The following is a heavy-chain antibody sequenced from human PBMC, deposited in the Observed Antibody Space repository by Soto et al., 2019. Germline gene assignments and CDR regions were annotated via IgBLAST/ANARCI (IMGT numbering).Heavy chain of an antibody. V-gene: IGHV4-59*01. D-gene: IGHD6-13*01. CDR2: VYYTGVT. CDR3: ARGAAGIGTFDS. Sequence: SETLSLTCIVSGGSMSSYYWTWIRQSPGKGLEWLGYVYYTGVTNYNPSLKSRLTISMDTSKNHFSLRLTSVTAADTAMYFCARGAAGIGTFDSWGQGSPVTVSS. CDR1: GGSMSSYY. J-gene: IGHJ4*02.